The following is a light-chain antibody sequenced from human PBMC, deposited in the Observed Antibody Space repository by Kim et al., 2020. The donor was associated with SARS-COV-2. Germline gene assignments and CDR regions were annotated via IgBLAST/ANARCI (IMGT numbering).Light chain of an antibody. CDR3: QAWDTSSACV. V-gene: IGLV3-1*01. J-gene: IGLJ1*01. CDR1: SLGDKY. CDR2: QDT. Sequence: VSPGLTASIFCSGGSLGDKYISLYQHKPGQSPVLVIYQDTKRPSGIPERFSGSNSGNTATLTISGTQTMDEADYYCQAWDTSSACVFGTGTKVTVL.